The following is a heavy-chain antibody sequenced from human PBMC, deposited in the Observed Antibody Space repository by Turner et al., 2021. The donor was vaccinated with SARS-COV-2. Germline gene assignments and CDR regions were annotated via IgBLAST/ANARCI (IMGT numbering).Heavy chain of an antibody. J-gene: IGHJ4*02. CDR3: SKGVVSFDY. CDR1: GFTLSSSG. D-gene: IGHD2-21*01. Sequence: EVQLLESVVGLVQPGGSLRLSCAASGFTLSSSGMSWVRLAPGKGVEWVSGIPASSSTTDYADSLKGRDNISRDNSESTLYLQMNSLRVEDTAIYYCSKGVVSFDYWGQGVLVTVSS. CDR2: IPASSSTT. V-gene: IGHV3-23*01.